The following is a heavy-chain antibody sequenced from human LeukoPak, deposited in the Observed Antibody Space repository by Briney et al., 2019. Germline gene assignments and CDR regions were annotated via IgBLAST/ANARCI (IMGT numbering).Heavy chain of an antibody. CDR1: GGSISSYY. D-gene: IGHD3-10*01. Sequence: SETLSLTCTVSGGSISSYYWSWIRQPPGKGLEWIGYIYYSGSTNYNPSLKSRVTISVDTSKNQFSLKLSSVTAADTAVYYCARVEGYYYGSGSSAYYFDYWGQGTLVTVSS. CDR3: ARVEGYYYGSGSSAYYFDY. V-gene: IGHV4-59*08. J-gene: IGHJ4*02. CDR2: IYYSGST.